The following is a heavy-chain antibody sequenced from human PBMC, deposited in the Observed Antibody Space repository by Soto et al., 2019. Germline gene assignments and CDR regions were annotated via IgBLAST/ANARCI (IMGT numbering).Heavy chain of an antibody. D-gene: IGHD3-9*01. CDR3: ARAPDNYDILTGSPFDY. J-gene: IGHJ4*02. CDR1: GGSISSGDYY. V-gene: IGHV4-30-4*01. CDR2: IYYSGST. Sequence: PSETLSLTCTVSGGSISSGDYYWCWIRQPPGKGLEWIGYIYYSGSTYYNPSLKSRVTIPVDTSKNQFSLKLSSVTAADTAVYYCARAPDNYDILTGSPFDYWGQGTLVTVSS.